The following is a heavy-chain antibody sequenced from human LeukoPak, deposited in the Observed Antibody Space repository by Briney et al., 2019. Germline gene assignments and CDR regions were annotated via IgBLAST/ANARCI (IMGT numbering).Heavy chain of an antibody. CDR2: INHSGIT. V-gene: IGHV4-34*01. J-gene: IGHJ4*02. CDR1: GGSFSGCY. Sequence: SETLSLTCAVYGGSFSGCYWSWIRQPPGKGLEWIGEINHSGITNYNPSLKSRVTISVDTSKNQFSLKLSSVTAADTAVYYCAREADYYFDYWGQGTLVTVSS. CDR3: AREADYYFDY. D-gene: IGHD6-25*01.